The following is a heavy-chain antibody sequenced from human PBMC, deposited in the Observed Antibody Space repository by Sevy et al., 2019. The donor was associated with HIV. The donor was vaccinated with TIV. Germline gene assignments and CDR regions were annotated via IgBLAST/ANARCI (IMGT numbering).Heavy chain of an antibody. CDR2: INPGNGNT. Sequence: ASVKVSCKASGYTFTSYAIHWVRQAPGQRLEWMGWINPGNGNTKYSQKFQGRVITTRDTSASTTYMELSSLRSEDTAVYYCARSVIPTAIFDYWGRGTLVTVSS. CDR1: GYTFTSYA. J-gene: IGHJ4*02. CDR3: ARSVIPTAIFDY. D-gene: IGHD2-2*01. V-gene: IGHV1-3*01.